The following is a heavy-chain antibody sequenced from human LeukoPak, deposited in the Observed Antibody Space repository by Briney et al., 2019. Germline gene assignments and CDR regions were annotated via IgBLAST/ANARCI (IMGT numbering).Heavy chain of an antibody. CDR3: AKGTKAVVATGNWFDP. CDR1: GFTFSSYG. V-gene: IGHV3-30*02. J-gene: IGHJ5*02. Sequence: GGSLRLSCAASGFTFSSYGMHWVRQAPGKGLEWVAFIRYDGGNKYYADSVKGRFTISRDNSKNTLYLQMNSLRAEDAAVYYCAKGTKAVVATGNWFDPWGQGTLVTVSS. D-gene: IGHD6-19*01. CDR2: IRYDGGNK.